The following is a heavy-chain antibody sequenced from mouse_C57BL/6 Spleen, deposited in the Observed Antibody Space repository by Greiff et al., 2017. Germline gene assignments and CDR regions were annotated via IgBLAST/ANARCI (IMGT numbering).Heavy chain of an antibody. V-gene: IGHV1-42*01. Sequence: VQLQQSGPELVKPGASVKISCKASGYSFTGYYMNWVKQSPEKSLEWIGEINPSTGGTTYNQKFKAKATLTVDKSSSTAYMQIKSLTSEDSAVYYCARGKSSYYFDYWGQGTTLTVSS. CDR3: ARGKSSYYFDY. CDR1: GYSFTGYY. J-gene: IGHJ2*01. CDR2: INPSTGGT.